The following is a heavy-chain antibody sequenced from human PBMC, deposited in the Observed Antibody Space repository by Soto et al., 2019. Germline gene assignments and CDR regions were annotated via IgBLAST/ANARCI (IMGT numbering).Heavy chain of an antibody. CDR2: ITISGNYI. J-gene: IGHJ5*02. CDR3: AKVGVSRTNFRWFDL. D-gene: IGHD2-8*01. CDR1: GFAFQTYT. V-gene: IGHV3-21*01. Sequence: EGQLVESGGGLVKPGGSLRLSCAASGFAFQTYTMEWLRQPPGKGLEWVSSITISGNYIYYADSVKGRFTISRDNGRNSVYLQMNSLRAEDTAVYYCAKVGVSRTNFRWFDLWGQGTLVTVSS.